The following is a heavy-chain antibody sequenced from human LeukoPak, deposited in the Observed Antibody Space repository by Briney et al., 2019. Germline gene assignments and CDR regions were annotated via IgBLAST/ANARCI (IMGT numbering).Heavy chain of an antibody. Sequence: GASVKVSRKASGYTFTGYYMHCVRRAPGQGLECMGWVNPDNGYTGYAQKFQDRVTMTRDTSISTVYMELSRLRSDDTAVYYCARDPGPRIFDCWGQGTLVTVSS. CDR1: GYTFTGYY. D-gene: IGHD2-21*01. V-gene: IGHV1-2*02. CDR2: VNPDNGYT. J-gene: IGHJ4*02. CDR3: ARDPGPRIFDC.